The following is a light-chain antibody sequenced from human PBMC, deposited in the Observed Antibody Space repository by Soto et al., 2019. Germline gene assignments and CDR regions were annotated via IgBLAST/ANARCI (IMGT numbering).Light chain of an antibody. Sequence: DIQMTQSPSTLSASVGDRVTITCRASQSISSWLAWYQLKPGEAPKLLIYATSSLQSGVPSRFSGSGSGTDFTLTISSLQPEDFATYYCQQSYSTPPGTFGQGTKVDIK. J-gene: IGKJ1*01. CDR2: ATS. CDR1: QSISSW. CDR3: QQSYSTPPGT. V-gene: IGKV1-39*01.